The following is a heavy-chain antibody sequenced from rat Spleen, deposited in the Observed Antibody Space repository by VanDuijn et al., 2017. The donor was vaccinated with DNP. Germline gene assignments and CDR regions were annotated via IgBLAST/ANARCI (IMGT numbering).Heavy chain of an antibody. CDR1: GFTFSDSA. CDR3: KLGGAY. J-gene: IGHJ2*01. D-gene: IGHD5-1*01. V-gene: IGHV5-17*01. CDR2: IIYDGSHT. Sequence: EVQLVESGGGVVQPGNSLKLSCAASGFTFSDSAMAWVRQSPKKGLEWVATIIYDGSHTFYRDSVQGRFTISRDNAKNTLYLQMDSLRSEDTATYYCKLGGAYWGQGVMVTVSS.